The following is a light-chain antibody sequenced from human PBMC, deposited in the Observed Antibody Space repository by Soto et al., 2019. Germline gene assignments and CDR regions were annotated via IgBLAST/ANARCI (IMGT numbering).Light chain of an antibody. CDR3: SSYPSSSPGYV. Sequence: QSALTQPASVSGSPGQSITISCTGTSSDVGGYNYVSWYQQHPGKAPKLMIYEVSNRPSGVSNRFSGSKSGNTASLTISGLQAEDEADYYCSSYPSSSPGYVFGTGTKLTVL. J-gene: IGLJ1*01. CDR2: EVS. CDR1: SSDVGGYNY. V-gene: IGLV2-14*01.